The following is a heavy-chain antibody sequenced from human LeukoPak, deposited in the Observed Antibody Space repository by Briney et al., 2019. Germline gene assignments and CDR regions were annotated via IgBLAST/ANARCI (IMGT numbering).Heavy chain of an antibody. J-gene: IGHJ3*02. Sequence: GGSLRLSCAASGFTFSSYSMNWVRQALGKGLEWVSSISSSSSYIYYADSVKGRFTISRDNAKNSLYLQMNSLRAEDTAVYYCAGVVPAAIDAFDIWGQGTMVTVSS. CDR3: AGVVPAAIDAFDI. V-gene: IGHV3-21*01. CDR2: ISSSSSYI. D-gene: IGHD2-2*01. CDR1: GFTFSSYS.